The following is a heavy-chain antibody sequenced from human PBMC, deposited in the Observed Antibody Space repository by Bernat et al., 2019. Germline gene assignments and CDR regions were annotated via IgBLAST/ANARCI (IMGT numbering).Heavy chain of an antibody. D-gene: IGHD7-27*01. V-gene: IGHV3-7*03. CDR3: ARSPRTGDVDY. Sequence: EVQLVESGGGVVQPGGSLRLSCAASGFTFSVSWMIWVRQAPGKGLEWVANINQDGSEKYYVDSVRGRFTISRDNVKNSLYLQMNSLRADDTAVYYCARSPRTGDVDYWGQGTLVTVSS. CDR2: INQDGSEK. CDR1: GFTFSVSW. J-gene: IGHJ4*02.